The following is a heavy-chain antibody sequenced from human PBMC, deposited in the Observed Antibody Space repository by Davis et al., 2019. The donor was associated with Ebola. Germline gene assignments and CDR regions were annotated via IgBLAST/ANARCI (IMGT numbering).Heavy chain of an antibody. D-gene: IGHD3-22*01. CDR2: INPDGGRT. CDR1: GFVFRNYV. J-gene: IGHJ4*02. Sequence: HTGGSLRLSCAASGFVFRNYVMSWVRQAPGKGLVWVSRINPDGGRTGYADSVKGRFTISRDNAKNTVYLEMNSLKAEDTAVYYCARDFDRVREWGQGTLVTVSS. CDR3: ARDFDRVRE. V-gene: IGHV3-74*01.